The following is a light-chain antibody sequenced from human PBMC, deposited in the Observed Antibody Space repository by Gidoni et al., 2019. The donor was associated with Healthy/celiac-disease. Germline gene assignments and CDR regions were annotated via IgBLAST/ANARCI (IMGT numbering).Light chain of an antibody. CDR1: QSIASY. Sequence: DILMTQSPTSMSSSVGDRVTITCRASQSIASYLNWYQQKPEKAANLLIYAASGLQSGVPSRLSGSGSGTHFTHSISTLKPEDFANYYCQQSYRTPALTFGGGTKVEIK. CDR3: QQSYRTPALT. J-gene: IGKJ4*01. CDR2: AAS. V-gene: IGKV1-39*01.